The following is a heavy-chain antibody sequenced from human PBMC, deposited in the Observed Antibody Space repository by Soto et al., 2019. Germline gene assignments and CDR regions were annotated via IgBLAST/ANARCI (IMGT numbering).Heavy chain of an antibody. CDR1: GGTFSRSA. V-gene: IGHV1-69*11. Sequence: SVKVSCKASGGTFSRSAISWVRQAPGQGLEWMGSIIPVVRTPNYAQRFQGRVAITADESTSTAYMELSSLTSEDTAVYYCASARSDYYPYTFCGQGTLVTVSS. J-gene: IGHJ4*02. D-gene: IGHD3-3*01. CDR3: ASARSDYYPYTF. CDR2: IIPVVRTP.